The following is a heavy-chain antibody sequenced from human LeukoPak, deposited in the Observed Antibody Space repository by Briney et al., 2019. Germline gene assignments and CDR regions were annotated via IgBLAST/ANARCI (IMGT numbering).Heavy chain of an antibody. J-gene: IGHJ4*02. CDR1: GGSISSYY. Sequence: ASETLSLTCTVSGGSISSYYWSWIRQPAGKGLEWIGRIYTSGSTNYNPSLKSRVTMSVDASKNQFSLKLSSVTAADTAVYYCARNKGYCSSTSCSPFDYWGQGTLVTVSS. CDR3: ARNKGYCSSTSCSPFDY. CDR2: IYTSGST. V-gene: IGHV4-4*07. D-gene: IGHD2-2*01.